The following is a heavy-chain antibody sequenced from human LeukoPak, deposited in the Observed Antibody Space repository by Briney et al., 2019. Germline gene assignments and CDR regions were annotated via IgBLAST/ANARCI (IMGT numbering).Heavy chain of an antibody. D-gene: IGHD3-10*01. J-gene: IGHJ4*02. V-gene: IGHV3-7*01. CDR3: ARGGN. CDR2: IKEDGTAK. Sequence: GGSLRLSCVVSGFSFSNYWMSWVRQAPGKGLEWVANIKEDGTAKNYVDSVKGRFTISRDNAQNSLYLQMDNMRAEDTAVYYCARGGNWGQGTLVTVSS. CDR1: GFSFSNYW.